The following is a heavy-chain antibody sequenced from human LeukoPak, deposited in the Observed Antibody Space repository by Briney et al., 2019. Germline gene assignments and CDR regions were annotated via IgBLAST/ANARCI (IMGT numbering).Heavy chain of an antibody. D-gene: IGHD3-22*01. CDR3: AVGVLYHYDSSGYHQPDY. V-gene: IGHV1-18*01. CDR1: GYTFTSYG. Sequence: ASVKVSCKASGYTFTSYGISWVRQAPGQGLEWMGWISAYNGNTNYAQKLQGRVTMTTDTSTSTAYMELRSLRYDDTAVYYCAVGVLYHYDSSGYHQPDYWGQGTLVTVSS. CDR2: ISAYNGNT. J-gene: IGHJ4*02.